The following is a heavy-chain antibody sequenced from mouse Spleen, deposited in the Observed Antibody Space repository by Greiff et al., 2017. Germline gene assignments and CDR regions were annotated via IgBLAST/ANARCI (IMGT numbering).Heavy chain of an antibody. CDR2: IYPGSGNT. V-gene: IGHV1-76*01. Sequence: QVQLKESGAELVRPGASVKLSCKASGYTFTDYYINWVKQRPGQGLEWIARIYPGSGNTYYNEKFKGKATLTAEKSSSTAYMQLSSLTSEDSAVYFCARYGSSPFGAMDYWGQGTSVTVSS. J-gene: IGHJ4*01. CDR3: ARYGSSPFGAMDY. CDR1: GYTFTDYY. D-gene: IGHD1-1*01.